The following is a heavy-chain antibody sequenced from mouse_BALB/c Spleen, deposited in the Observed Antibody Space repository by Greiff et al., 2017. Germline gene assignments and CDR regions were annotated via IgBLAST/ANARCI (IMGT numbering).Heavy chain of an antibody. Sequence: EVQVVESGPGLVKPSQSLSLTCSVTGYSITSGYYWNWTRQFPGNKLEWMGYISYDGSNNYNPSLKNRISITRDTSKNQFFLKLNSVTTEDTATYYCATFTMILDYWGQGTTLTVSS. J-gene: IGHJ2*01. CDR2: ISYDGSN. CDR3: ATFTMILDY. CDR1: GYSITSGYY. D-gene: IGHD2-4*01. V-gene: IGHV3-6*02.